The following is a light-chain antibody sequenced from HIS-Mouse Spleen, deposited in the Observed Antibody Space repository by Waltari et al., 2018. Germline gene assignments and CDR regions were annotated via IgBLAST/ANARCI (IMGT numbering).Light chain of an antibody. J-gene: IGLJ2*01. Sequence: SYELTQPPSVSVSPGQTARITSSGGPLPKKYAYWYQQKSGQAPVLVIYEDSKRPSGIPERFSGSSSGTMATLTISGAQVEDEADYYCYSTDSSGNHRVFGGGTKLTVL. CDR3: YSTDSSGNHRV. CDR1: PLPKKY. CDR2: EDS. V-gene: IGLV3-10*01.